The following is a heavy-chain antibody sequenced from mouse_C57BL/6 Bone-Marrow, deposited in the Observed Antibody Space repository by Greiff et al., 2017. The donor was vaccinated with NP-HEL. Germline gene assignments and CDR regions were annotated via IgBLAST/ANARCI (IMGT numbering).Heavy chain of an antibody. Sequence: EVKLQESGPGLVKPSQSLSLTCSVTGYSITSGYYWNWIRQFPGNKLEWMGYISYDGSNNYNPSLKNRISITRDTSKNQFFLKLNSVTTEDTATYYCAREGITTVVAPFAYWGQGTLVTVSA. CDR2: ISYDGSN. CDR3: AREGITTVVAPFAY. D-gene: IGHD1-1*01. J-gene: IGHJ3*01. V-gene: IGHV3-6*01. CDR1: GYSITSGYY.